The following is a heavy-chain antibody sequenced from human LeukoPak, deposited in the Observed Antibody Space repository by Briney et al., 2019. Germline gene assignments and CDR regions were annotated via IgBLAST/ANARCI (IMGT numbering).Heavy chain of an antibody. CDR3: ARETLGSIFGVVAEGNWFDP. CDR1: GFTFSSYA. D-gene: IGHD3-3*01. J-gene: IGHJ5*02. CDR2: ISYDGSNK. V-gene: IGHV3-30-3*01. Sequence: PGRSLRLSCAASGFTFSSYAMHWVRQAPGKGLEWVAVISYDGSNKYYADSVKGRFTISRDNSKNTMYLQMNSLRAEDTAVYYCARETLGSIFGVVAEGNWFDPWGQGTLVTVSS.